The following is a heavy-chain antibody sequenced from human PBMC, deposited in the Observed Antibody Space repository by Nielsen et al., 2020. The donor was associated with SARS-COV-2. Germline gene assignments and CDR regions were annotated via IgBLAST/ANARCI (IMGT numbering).Heavy chain of an antibody. CDR3: AKARGTIFGVVNSFDY. CDR2: ISWNSGSI. Sequence: SLKISCAASGFTFDDYAMHWVRQAPGKGLEWVSGISWNSGSIGYADSVKDRFTISRDNAKNSLYLQMNSLRAEDTALYYCAKARGTIFGVVNSFDYWGQGTLVTVSS. D-gene: IGHD3-3*01. J-gene: IGHJ4*02. CDR1: GFTFDDYA. V-gene: IGHV3-9*01.